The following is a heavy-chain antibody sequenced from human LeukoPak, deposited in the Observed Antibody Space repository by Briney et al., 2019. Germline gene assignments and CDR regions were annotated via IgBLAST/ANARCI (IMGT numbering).Heavy chain of an antibody. CDR1: GFTFDEYA. CDR3: AKDKSHSSWTSRYYYYALDV. CDR2: ISWNSGII. Sequence: GGSLRLSCAASGFTFDEYAIHWVRQAPGKGLEWVSGISWNSGIIGYADSVKGRFTISRDNAKNSLYLQMNSLRAEDTALYYCAKDKSHSSWTSRYYYYALDVWGQGTTVTVSS. D-gene: IGHD6-19*01. J-gene: IGHJ6*02. V-gene: IGHV3-9*01.